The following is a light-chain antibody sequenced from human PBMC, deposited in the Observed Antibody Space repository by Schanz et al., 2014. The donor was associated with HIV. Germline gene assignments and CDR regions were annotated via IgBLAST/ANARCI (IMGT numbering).Light chain of an antibody. Sequence: QSVLTQPPSASGSPGQSVTISCTGTSSDVGGYNYPSWYQLRPGKAPQHMIYEVTKRPSGVPDRFSGSKSGNTASLTVSGLQAEDEADYYCSSYAGSNVIFGGGTKVTVL. V-gene: IGLV2-8*01. CDR1: SSDVGGYNY. CDR2: EVT. J-gene: IGLJ2*01. CDR3: SSYAGSNVI.